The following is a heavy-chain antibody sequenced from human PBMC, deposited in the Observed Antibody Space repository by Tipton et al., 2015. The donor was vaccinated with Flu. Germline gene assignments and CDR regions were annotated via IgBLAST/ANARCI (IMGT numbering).Heavy chain of an antibody. D-gene: IGHD4-23*01. CDR2: IYYSGST. CDR1: GGSISSSSYY. CDR3: ARGLGGYGGNSAQNAFDI. V-gene: IGHV4-39*07. J-gene: IGHJ3*02. Sequence: TLSLTCTVSGGSISSSSYYWGWIRQPPGKGLEWIGSIYYSGSTYYNPSLKSRVTISVDTSKNQFSLKLGSVTAADTAVYYCARGLGGYGGNSAQNAFDIWGQGTMVTVSS.